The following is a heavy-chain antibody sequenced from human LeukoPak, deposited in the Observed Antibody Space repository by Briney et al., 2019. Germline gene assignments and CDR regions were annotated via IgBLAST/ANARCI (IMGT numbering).Heavy chain of an antibody. CDR1: GYSFTSYW. CDR2: IYPGDSDT. CDR3: ARVIVVVPAAMGKYNWFDP. J-gene: IGHJ5*02. Sequence: GDSLKISCKGSGYSFTSYWIGWVRQMPGKGLEWMGIIYPGDSDTRYSPSFQGQVTISADKSISTAYLQWSSLKASDTAMYYCARVIVVVPAAMGKYNWFDPWGQGTLVTVSS. V-gene: IGHV5-51*01. D-gene: IGHD2-2*01.